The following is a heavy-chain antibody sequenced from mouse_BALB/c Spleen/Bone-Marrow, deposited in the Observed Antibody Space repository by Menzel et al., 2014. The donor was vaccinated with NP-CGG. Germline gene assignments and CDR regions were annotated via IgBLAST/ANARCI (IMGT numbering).Heavy chain of an antibody. Sequence: QVQLKQSGPEVGRPGVSVKLSCKGSGYTFTAYAMHWVKQSHAESLEWIGLISTYSGNTHYNQDFKGKATMTVDKSSSTAYMELARLTSEDSAIYYCARNFYGSSYFDYWGQGTTLTVSS. CDR2: ISTYSGNT. CDR3: ARNFYGSSYFDY. D-gene: IGHD1-1*01. J-gene: IGHJ2*01. V-gene: IGHV1-67*01. CDR1: GYTFTAYA.